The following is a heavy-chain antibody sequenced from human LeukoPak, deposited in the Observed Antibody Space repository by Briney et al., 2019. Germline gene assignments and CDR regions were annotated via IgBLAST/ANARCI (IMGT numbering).Heavy chain of an antibody. CDR2: MNPNSGNT. V-gene: IGHV1-8*03. D-gene: IGHD5-24*01. CDR3: AKDGRWLQLEYYFDY. CDR1: GYTFTSYD. J-gene: IGHJ4*02. Sequence: GASVKVSCKASGYTFTSYDINWVRQATGQGLEWMGWMNPNSGNTGYAQKFQGRVTITRNTSISTAYMELSSLRSEDTAFYYCAKDGRWLQLEYYFDYWGQGTLVTVSS.